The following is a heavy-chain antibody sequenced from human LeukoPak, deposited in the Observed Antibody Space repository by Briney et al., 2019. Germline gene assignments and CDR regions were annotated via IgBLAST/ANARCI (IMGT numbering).Heavy chain of an antibody. D-gene: IGHD1-7*01. J-gene: IGHJ2*01. Sequence: PGGSLTLSCAVSGLSDGIKYMKWVRQARGRGRVWVSILYRGSDTYHTDSVKGRFPISRESSKHTLSLHMNSLRADDTPIYYCARVGDHYQLHCHLWGRGT. V-gene: IGHV3-53*01. CDR3: ARVGDHYQLHCHL. CDR1: GLSDGIKY. CDR2: LYRGSDT.